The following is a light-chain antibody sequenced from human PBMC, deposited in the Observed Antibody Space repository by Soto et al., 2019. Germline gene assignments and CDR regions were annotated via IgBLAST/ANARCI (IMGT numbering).Light chain of an antibody. J-gene: IGKJ4*01. Sequence: DIQMTQSPSTLSASVGDRVTITCRASQSISSWLAWNQQKPGKAPKLLIFDASSLESGVPSRFSGSGSGTEFTLTVNNLQPDDFATYYCQQYNSFSLTFGGGTKVDIK. CDR3: QQYNSFSLT. V-gene: IGKV1-5*01. CDR1: QSISSW. CDR2: DAS.